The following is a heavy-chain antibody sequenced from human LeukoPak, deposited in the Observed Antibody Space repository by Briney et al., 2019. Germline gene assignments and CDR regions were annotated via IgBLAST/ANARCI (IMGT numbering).Heavy chain of an antibody. V-gene: IGHV3-53*01. J-gene: IGHJ3*02. D-gene: IGHD2/OR15-2a*01. CDR2: IYNDGST. CDR3: ARNILFAFDI. Sequence: PGGSLGLSCAASGLTVSSSYMSWVRQAPGQGLEWVSIIYNDGSTYYADSMKGRFTISRDNSKNTLYLQVNSLRAEDTAMYYCARNILFAFDICGQGTMVTVSS. CDR1: GLTVSSSY.